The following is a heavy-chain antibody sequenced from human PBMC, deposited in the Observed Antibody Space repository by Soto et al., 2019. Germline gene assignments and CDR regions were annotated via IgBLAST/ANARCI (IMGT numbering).Heavy chain of an antibody. Sequence: SETLSLTCTVSGGSIGPNYWSWIRQPPGKGLEWIGYIYYSGSTNYNPSLKSRVTISVDTSKNQFSLKLSSVTAADTAVYYCARRYGTTFDYWGQGTLVTVSS. D-gene: IGHD1-7*01. J-gene: IGHJ4*02. CDR2: IYYSGST. V-gene: IGHV4-59*01. CDR1: GGSIGPNY. CDR3: ARRYGTTFDY.